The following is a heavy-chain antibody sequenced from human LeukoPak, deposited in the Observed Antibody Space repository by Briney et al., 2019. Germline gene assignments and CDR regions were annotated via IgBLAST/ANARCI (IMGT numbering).Heavy chain of an antibody. Sequence: GESLKISCKGSGYRFTSYWIGWVRQMPGKGLEWMGIIYPGDSDTRYSPSCQGQVTMSANKSINPAYLQWSSLKASDTAMYYCARRQGCSSTSCPPDSWGQGTLVTVSS. CDR3: ARRQGCSSTSCPPDS. CDR1: GYRFTSYW. J-gene: IGHJ4*02. D-gene: IGHD2-2*01. CDR2: IYPGDSDT. V-gene: IGHV5-51*01.